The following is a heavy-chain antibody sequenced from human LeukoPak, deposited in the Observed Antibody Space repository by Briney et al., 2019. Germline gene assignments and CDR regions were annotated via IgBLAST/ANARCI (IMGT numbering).Heavy chain of an antibody. CDR2: ISSNGGST. J-gene: IGHJ4*02. CDR1: GFTFSSYA. Sequence: GGSLRLSCAASGFTFSSYAMHWVRQAPGKGLEYVSAISSNGGSTYYANSVKGRFTISRDNSKNTLYLQMGSLRAEDMAVYYCARVYSSGLNYYFDYWGQGTLVTVSS. CDR3: ARVYSSGLNYYFDY. V-gene: IGHV3-64*01. D-gene: IGHD2-15*01.